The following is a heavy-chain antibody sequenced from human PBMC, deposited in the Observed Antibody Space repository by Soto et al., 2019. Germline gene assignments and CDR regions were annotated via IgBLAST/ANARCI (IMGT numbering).Heavy chain of an antibody. CDR1: GGTFSSYT. J-gene: IGHJ4*02. CDR3: ARVMYYYDSSGYYLDY. CDR2: IIPILGIA. V-gene: IGHV1-69*02. Sequence: QVQLVQSGAEVKKPGSSVKVSCKASGGTFSSYTISWVRQAPGQGLEWMGRIIPILGIANYAQKFQGRVTITADKSTSTAYMELSSLRPEDTAVYYCARVMYYYDSSGYYLDYWGQGTLVTVSS. D-gene: IGHD3-22*01.